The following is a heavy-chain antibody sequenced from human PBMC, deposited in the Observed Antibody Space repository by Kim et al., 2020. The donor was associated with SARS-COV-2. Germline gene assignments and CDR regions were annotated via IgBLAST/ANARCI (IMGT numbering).Heavy chain of an antibody. Sequence: SGGRTYYADAVKGRLTITRDNSKKTLYLKMKGLRAEDTAVYYCARVVRGETWGQGTLVTVSS. J-gene: IGHJ5*02. CDR2: SGGRT. V-gene: IGHV3-66*01. CDR3: ARVVRGET. D-gene: IGHD3-10*01.